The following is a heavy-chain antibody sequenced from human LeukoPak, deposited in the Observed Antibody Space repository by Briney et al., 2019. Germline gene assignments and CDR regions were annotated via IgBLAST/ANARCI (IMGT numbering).Heavy chain of an antibody. V-gene: IGHV4-59*05. CDR3: ARLGVRGDYLGY. CDR2: IYYSGST. D-gene: IGHD3-10*01. Sequence: PSETLSLTCTVSGGSISSYYWSWIRQPPGKGLEWIGSIYYSGSTYYNPSLKSRVTISVDTSKDQFSLKLSSVTAADTAVYYCARLGVRGDYLGYWGQGTLVTVSS. CDR1: GGSISSYY. J-gene: IGHJ4*02.